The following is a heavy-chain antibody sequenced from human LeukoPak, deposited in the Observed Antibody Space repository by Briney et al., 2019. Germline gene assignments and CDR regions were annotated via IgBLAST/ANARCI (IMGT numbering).Heavy chain of an antibody. V-gene: IGHV1-69*05. J-gene: IGHJ4*02. CDR2: IIPIFGTA. CDR3: ARDKDYGGNFGTFDY. Sequence: SVKVSCKVSGGTFSSYAISWVRQAPGQGLEWMGGIIPIFGTANYAQKFQGRVTITTDESPSTAYMELSSLRSEDTAVYYCARDKDYGGNFGTFDYWGQGTLVTVSS. CDR1: GGTFSSYA. D-gene: IGHD4-23*01.